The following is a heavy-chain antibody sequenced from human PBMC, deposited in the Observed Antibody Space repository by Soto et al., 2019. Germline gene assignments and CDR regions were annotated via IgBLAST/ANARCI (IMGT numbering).Heavy chain of an antibody. CDR1: GGSFSGYY. CDR3: ARKYLPYYGSGSPYGMDV. J-gene: IGHJ6*02. D-gene: IGHD3-10*01. V-gene: IGHV4-34*01. CDR2: VNHSGST. Sequence: QVQLQQWGAGRLKPSETLSLTCGVYGGSFSGYYWSWIRQPPGKGLEWIGEVNHSGSTNYNPSLKSRVTISVDXXKXQXXLTLSSVTAADTALYYCARKYLPYYGSGSPYGMDVWGQGTTVTVSS.